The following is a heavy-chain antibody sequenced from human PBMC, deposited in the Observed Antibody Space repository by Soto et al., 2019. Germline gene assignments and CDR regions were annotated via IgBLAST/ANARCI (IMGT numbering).Heavy chain of an antibody. D-gene: IGHD3-22*01. CDR2: IHYSGDI. Sequence: QVQLQESGPGLVKPSGTLSLTCAVSGDSMTSSDWWSWVRQAPGKGLEWIGEIHYSGDINYDPSLRSRVTISVDRSKNQFYLNLSSVTAADTAVYFCVCNGYYSLEYWGQGTLVIVSP. V-gene: IGHV4-4*02. CDR3: VCNGYYSLEY. J-gene: IGHJ4*02. CDR1: GDSMTSSDW.